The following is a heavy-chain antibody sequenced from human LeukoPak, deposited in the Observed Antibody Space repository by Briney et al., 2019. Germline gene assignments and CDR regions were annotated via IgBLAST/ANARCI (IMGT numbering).Heavy chain of an antibody. Sequence: SETLSLTCTVSGGSIRTYYWSWIRQPPGKGLEWIGYIYYSGSTNYNPSLKSRVTISVDTSKNQFSLKLSSVTAADTAVYYCARGGYYGPGGDYWGQGTLVTVSS. V-gene: IGHV4-59*01. J-gene: IGHJ4*02. CDR3: ARGGYYGPGGDY. D-gene: IGHD3-10*01. CDR1: GGSIRTYY. CDR2: IYYSGST.